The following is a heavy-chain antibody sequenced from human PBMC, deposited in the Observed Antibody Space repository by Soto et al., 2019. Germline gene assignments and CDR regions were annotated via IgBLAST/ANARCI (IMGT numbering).Heavy chain of an antibody. CDR1: GGPISSYY. V-gene: IGHV4-59*08. J-gene: IGHJ4*02. CDR2: IYYSGST. CDR3: ARRYGSAIDY. D-gene: IGHD1-26*01. Sequence: QVRLQGPGPGLGKPSETLPLTCPVSGGPISSYYWSWFRRPPGKGLEWIGYIYYSGSTNYNPSLKSRVTISVDTSKNQFSLKLSSVTAADTAVYYCARRYGSAIDYWGQGTLVTVSS.